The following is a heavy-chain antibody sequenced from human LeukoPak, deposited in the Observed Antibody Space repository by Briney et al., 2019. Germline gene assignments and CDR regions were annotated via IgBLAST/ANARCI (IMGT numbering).Heavy chain of an antibody. V-gene: IGHV1-46*01. CDR1: GYTFTSYG. CDR2: INPSGGST. Sequence: ASVKVSCKASGYTFTSYGISWVRQAPGQGLEWMGIINPSGGSTSYAQKFQGRVTMTRDTSTSTVYMELSSLRSEDTAVYYCARSRPGYGDCVDYWGQGTLVTVSS. D-gene: IGHD4-17*01. CDR3: ARSRPGYGDCVDY. J-gene: IGHJ4*02.